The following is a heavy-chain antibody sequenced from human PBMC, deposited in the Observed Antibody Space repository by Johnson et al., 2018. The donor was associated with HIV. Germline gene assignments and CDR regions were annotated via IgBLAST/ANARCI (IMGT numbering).Heavy chain of an antibody. Sequence: QVQLVESGGGLVQPGGSLRLSCAASGFTFSSYWMSWVRQAPGKGLEWVALISTDGNNKYYADSVKGRFTISRDNSKNTLYLQMNSLRAEDTAVYYCARVRGAFDIWGQGTMVTVSS. CDR3: ARVRGAFDI. J-gene: IGHJ3*02. CDR1: GFTFSSYW. V-gene: IGHV3-30*03. CDR2: ISTDGNNK.